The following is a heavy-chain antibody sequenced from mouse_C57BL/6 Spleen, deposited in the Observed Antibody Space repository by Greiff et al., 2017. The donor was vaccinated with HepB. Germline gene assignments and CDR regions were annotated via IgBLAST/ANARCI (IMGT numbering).Heavy chain of an antibody. D-gene: IGHD1-1*01. V-gene: IGHV1-69*01. J-gene: IGHJ4*01. CDR2: IDPSDSYT. CDR3: ARWYYGSRNYAMDY. Sequence: QVQLKQPGAELVMPGASVKLSCKASGYTFTSYWMHWVKQRPGQGLEWIGEIDPSDSYTNYNQKFKGKSTLTVDKSSSTAYMQLSSLTSEDSAVYYCARWYYGSRNYAMDYWGQGTSVTVSS. CDR1: GYTFTSYW.